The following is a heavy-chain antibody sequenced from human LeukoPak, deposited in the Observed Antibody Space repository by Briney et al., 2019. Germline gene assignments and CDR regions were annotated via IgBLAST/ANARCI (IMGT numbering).Heavy chain of an antibody. CDR3: TKSDWFDP. V-gene: IGHV3-30*18. J-gene: IGHJ5*02. CDR2: ISYDGSNK. Sequence: GGSLRLSCAASGFTFSGYGMHWVRQAPGKGLEWVAVISYDGSNKYYADSVKGRFTISRDNSKNTLYLQMNSLRVEDTAVYYCTKSDWFDPWGQGTLVTVSS. CDR1: GFTFSGYG. D-gene: IGHD3-3*01.